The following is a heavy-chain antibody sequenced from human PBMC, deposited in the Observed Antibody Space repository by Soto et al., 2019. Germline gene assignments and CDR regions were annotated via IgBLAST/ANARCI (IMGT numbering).Heavy chain of an antibody. CDR1: GGSISSYY. Sequence: TSETLSLTCTVSGGSISSYYWSWIRQPPGKGLEWIGYIYYSGSTNYNPSLKSRVTISVDTSKNQFSLKLSSVTAADTAVYYCARGRPYYDFWSGYYTHPHFDYWGQGTLITVSS. J-gene: IGHJ4*02. CDR2: IYYSGST. D-gene: IGHD3-3*01. CDR3: ARGRPYYDFWSGYYTHPHFDY. V-gene: IGHV4-59*01.